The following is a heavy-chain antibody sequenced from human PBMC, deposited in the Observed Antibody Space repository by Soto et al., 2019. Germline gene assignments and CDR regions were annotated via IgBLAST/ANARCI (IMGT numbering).Heavy chain of an antibody. CDR1: GGSIRSDDYY. J-gene: IGHJ3*02. D-gene: IGHD3-16*01. V-gene: IGHV4-30-4*01. CDR2: IYYSGTS. Sequence: SETLSLTCSVSGGSIRSDDYYWSWIRQPPGKGLEWIGYIYYSGTSYYNPSLKSRLIISVDTSKNQFSLELTSVTAADTAMYYCARLFAYYDKEPGAFDIWGQGTMVTVSS. CDR3: ARLFAYYDKEPGAFDI.